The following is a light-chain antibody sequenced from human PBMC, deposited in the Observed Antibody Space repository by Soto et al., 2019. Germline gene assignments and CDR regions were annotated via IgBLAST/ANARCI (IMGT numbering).Light chain of an antibody. CDR3: CSYASSSTL. CDR1: SSDVGNYNL. V-gene: IGLV2-14*02. J-gene: IGLJ2*01. CDR2: EVS. Sequence: QSALTQPASVSGSPGQSITISCTGTSSDVGNYNLVSWYQQHPGKAPKVIIYEVSFRPSGVSNRFSGSKSGNTASLTISGLQAEDEADYYCCSYASSSTLFGGGTKLTVL.